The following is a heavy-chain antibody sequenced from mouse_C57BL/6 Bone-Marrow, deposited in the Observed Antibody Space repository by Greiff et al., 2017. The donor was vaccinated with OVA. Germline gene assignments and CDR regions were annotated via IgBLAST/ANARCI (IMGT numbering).Heavy chain of an antibody. J-gene: IGHJ2*01. V-gene: IGHV1-26*01. CDR3: ARKEGVIYYDYDSLYFDY. D-gene: IGHD2-4*01. CDR2: INPNNGGT. Sequence: EVQLQQSGPELVKPGASVKISCKASGYTFTDYYMNWVKQSHGKSLEWIGDINPNNGGTSYNQKFKGKATLTVDKSSSTAYMELRSLTSEDSAVYYCARKEGVIYYDYDSLYFDYWGQGTTLTVSS. CDR1: GYTFTDYY.